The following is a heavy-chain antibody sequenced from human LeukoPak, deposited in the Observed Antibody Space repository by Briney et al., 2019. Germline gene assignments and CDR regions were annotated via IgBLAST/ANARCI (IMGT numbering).Heavy chain of an antibody. D-gene: IGHD4-17*01. CDR1: NXA. J-gene: IGHJ4*02. Sequence: NXAMXWXRXAPXKGLEWVSSISGGGETTYYADSAKGRFTISRDNSQNTLYLQMNSLRAEDTAVYYCARDYADYVGYFFFDYWGQGTLVTVSS. CDR3: ARDYADYVGYFFFDY. CDR2: ISGGGETT. V-gene: IGHV3-23*01.